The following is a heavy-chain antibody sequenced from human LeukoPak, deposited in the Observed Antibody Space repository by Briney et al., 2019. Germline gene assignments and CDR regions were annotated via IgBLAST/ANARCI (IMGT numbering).Heavy chain of an antibody. D-gene: IGHD3-22*01. CDR2: INPNNGGT. V-gene: IGHV1-2*02. CDR3: ARDERYDSSGYPFDY. CDR1: GYTFTSYD. Sequence: ASVKVSCKASGYTFTSYDINWVRQATGQGLEWMGWINPNNGGTNYAQKFQGRVTMTRDTSISTAYMELSRLGSDDTAVYYCARDERYDSSGYPFDYWGQGTLVTVSS. J-gene: IGHJ4*02.